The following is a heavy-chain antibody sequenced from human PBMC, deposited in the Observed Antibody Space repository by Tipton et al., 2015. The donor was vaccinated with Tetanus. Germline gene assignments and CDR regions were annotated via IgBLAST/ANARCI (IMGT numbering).Heavy chain of an antibody. D-gene: IGHD3-10*01. J-gene: IGHJ6*02. V-gene: IGHV4-31*02. CDR2: ISNSGST. CDR1: GGSIRSDGAY. CDR3: ARDRGVRGGYYYYHGMDV. Sequence: LRLSCTVSGGSIRSDGAYWSWIRQHPGEGLEWIGYISNSGSTYYNPSLKSRVTISVDTSQKQISLKVNSVTAADTAVYYCARDRGVRGGYYYYHGMDVWGQGTTVTVSS.